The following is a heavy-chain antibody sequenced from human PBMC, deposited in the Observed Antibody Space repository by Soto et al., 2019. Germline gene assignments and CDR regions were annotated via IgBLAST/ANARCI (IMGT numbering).Heavy chain of an antibody. Sequence: GGSLRLSCAASGFTFSSYAMSWVRQAPGKGLEWVSAISGSGGSTYYADSVKGRSTISRDNSKNTLYLQMNSLRAEDTAVYYCAKVRAAAGYYFDYWGQGTLVTVSS. D-gene: IGHD6-13*01. V-gene: IGHV3-23*01. CDR1: GFTFSSYA. CDR2: ISGSGGST. CDR3: AKVRAAAGYYFDY. J-gene: IGHJ4*02.